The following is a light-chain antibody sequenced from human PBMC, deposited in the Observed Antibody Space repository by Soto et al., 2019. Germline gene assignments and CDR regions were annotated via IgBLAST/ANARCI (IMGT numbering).Light chain of an antibody. Sequence: EIVLTQSPGTLSLSPGERATLSCRASQSVASIYLAWYQQKPGQAPRLLIYGASSRATGIPDRFSSSGSGTDFTLTISRLEPEDFAVYYCQQYGSSPPYTFGQGTKLEIK. J-gene: IGKJ2*01. V-gene: IGKV3-20*01. CDR1: QSVASIY. CDR3: QQYGSSPPYT. CDR2: GAS.